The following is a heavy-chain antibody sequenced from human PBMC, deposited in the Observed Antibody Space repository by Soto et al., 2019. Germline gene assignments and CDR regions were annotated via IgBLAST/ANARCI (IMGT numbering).Heavy chain of an antibody. Sequence: PGGSLRLSCAASGFTFSDYAMNWVRQAPGKGLEWVSTISASGGNTYYADSVKGRFTISRDNSKNTLYLQMNSLRAEDTAVYYCAKLRSGYTFDYWGQGTLVTVSS. V-gene: IGHV3-23*01. D-gene: IGHD3-3*01. J-gene: IGHJ4*02. CDR2: ISASGGNT. CDR1: GFTFSDYA. CDR3: AKLRSGYTFDY.